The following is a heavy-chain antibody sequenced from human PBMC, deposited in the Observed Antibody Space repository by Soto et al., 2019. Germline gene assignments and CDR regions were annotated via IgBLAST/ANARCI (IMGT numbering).Heavy chain of an antibody. D-gene: IGHD3-10*01. CDR3: AKDLTMVRAPIDY. Sequence: EVQLLESGGGLVQPGGSLRLSCAASGFTFSSYAMSWVRQAPGKGLEWVSAISGSGGSTYYADSVKGRFTISRDNSKNTLYLQMTSLRAEDTAVYYCAKDLTMVRAPIDYWGPGTLVTVSS. CDR1: GFTFSSYA. J-gene: IGHJ4*02. CDR2: ISGSGGST. V-gene: IGHV3-23*01.